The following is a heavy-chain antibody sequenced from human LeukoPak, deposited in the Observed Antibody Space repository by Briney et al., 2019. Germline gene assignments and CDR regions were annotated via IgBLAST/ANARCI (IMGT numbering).Heavy chain of an antibody. CDR1: GDSISSYY. D-gene: IGHD3-10*01. Sequence: PSETLSLTCTVSGDSISSYYWSWIRQPPGKGLEWVGYIYYSGTTSYNPSLRRGLTISVEESKNQLSLRRKSVTAADAAVYYCARYGSGNYYHRGFDSWGQGTLVTVSS. CDR2: IYYSGTT. J-gene: IGHJ4*02. V-gene: IGHV4-59*01. CDR3: ARYGSGNYYHRGFDS.